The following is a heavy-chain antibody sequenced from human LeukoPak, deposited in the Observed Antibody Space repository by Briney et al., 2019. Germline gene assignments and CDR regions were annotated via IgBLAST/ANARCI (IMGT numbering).Heavy chain of an antibody. Sequence: GGSLRLSCGASGFAFNNAWMNWVRQAPGKGLEWVARVKSKSAGGTTDYAAPVKGRFTISRDDSKSTLYLQMNSLNTEDTAMYYCSTGGVNWNYVGFWGQGTLVTVSS. CDR2: VKSKSAGGTT. V-gene: IGHV3-15*01. D-gene: IGHD1-7*01. CDR3: STGGVNWNYVGF. CDR1: GFAFNNAW. J-gene: IGHJ4*02.